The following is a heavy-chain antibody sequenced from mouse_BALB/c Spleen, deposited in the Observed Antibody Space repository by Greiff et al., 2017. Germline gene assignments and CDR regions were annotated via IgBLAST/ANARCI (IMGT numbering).Heavy chain of an antibody. CDR3: ARGGYYDY. CDR2: IDPENGNT. J-gene: IGHJ2*01. V-gene: IGHV14-1*02. Sequence: DVKLQESGAELVRPGALVKLSCKASGFNIKDYYMHWVKQRPEQGLEWIGWIDPENGNTIYDPKFQGKASITADTSSNTAYLQLSSLTSEDTAVYYCARGGYYDYWGQGTTLTVSS. CDR1: GFNIKDYY.